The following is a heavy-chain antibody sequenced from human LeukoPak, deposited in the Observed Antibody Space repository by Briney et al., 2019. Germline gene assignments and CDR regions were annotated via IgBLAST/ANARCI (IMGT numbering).Heavy chain of an antibody. CDR3: ARGDTVTTWNFDY. V-gene: IGHV1-2*04. D-gene: IGHD4-17*01. CDR2: ISPNSGGT. J-gene: IGHJ4*02. Sequence: GASVKVSCKASGYTFTGYYMHWVRQAPGQGLEWMGWISPNSGGTNYAQKFQGWVTMTRDTSISTAYMELSRLRSDDTAVYYCARGDTVTTWNFDYWGQGTLVTVSS. CDR1: GYTFTGYY.